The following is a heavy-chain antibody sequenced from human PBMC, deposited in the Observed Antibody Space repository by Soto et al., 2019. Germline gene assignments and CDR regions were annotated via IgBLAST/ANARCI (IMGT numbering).Heavy chain of an antibody. D-gene: IGHD5-18*01. CDR2: ISGSGGST. CDR1: GFTFSGYA. J-gene: IGHJ5*02. Sequence: PGGSLRLSCAASGFTFSGYAMSWVRQAPGKGLEWVSAISGSGGSTYYADSVKGRFTISRDNSKNTLYLQMNSLRAEDTAVYYCAKDHRYSYSLWVPVDWFDPWGQGTLVTVSS. V-gene: IGHV3-23*01. CDR3: AKDHRYSYSLWVPVDWFDP.